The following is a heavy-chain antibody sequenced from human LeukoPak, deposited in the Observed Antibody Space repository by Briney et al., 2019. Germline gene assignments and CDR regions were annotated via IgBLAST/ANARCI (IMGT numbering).Heavy chain of an antibody. CDR3: ARQHDSYYYYYIDV. V-gene: IGHV4-38-2*01. CDR1: GFSISNGYY. J-gene: IGHJ6*03. Sequence: PSETLSLTCVVSGFSISNGYYWVWIRQPPGRGLEWIGILYHSESAYYNTSLRSRVSMSVDMSKNQFSLTLSFVTAADTAVYYCARQHDSYYYYYIDVWGSGTTVTVSS. CDR2: LYHSESA.